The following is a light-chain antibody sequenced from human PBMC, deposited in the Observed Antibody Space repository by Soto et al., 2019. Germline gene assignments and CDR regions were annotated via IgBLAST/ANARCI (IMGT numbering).Light chain of an antibody. CDR2: NTN. Sequence: QSFLPQPPSASGTPGQRVTISCSGGTSNIGSNTVNWYQQLPGTAPRLLIYNTNLRPAGVPDRFSGSKSGMSASLVISGLRSEDEAYYFCASWDDSLSVLVGRGTQADRP. J-gene: IGLJ2*01. V-gene: IGLV1-44*01. CDR3: ASWDDSLSVL. CDR1: TSNIGSNT.